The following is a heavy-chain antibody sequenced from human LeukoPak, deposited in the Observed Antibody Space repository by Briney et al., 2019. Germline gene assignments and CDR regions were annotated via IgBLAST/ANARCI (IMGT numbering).Heavy chain of an antibody. CDR3: AKVPHDYGEKYYFDY. J-gene: IGHJ4*02. Sequence: GGSLRLSCAASGFTFSSYTMSWVRQAPRKGLEWVSGISGSGGSTYYADSVKGRFTISRDNSKNTVYLQMNSLRAKDTAVYYCAKVPHDYGEKYYFDYWGQGTLVTVSS. CDR2: ISGSGGST. V-gene: IGHV3-23*01. D-gene: IGHD4-17*01. CDR1: GFTFSSYT.